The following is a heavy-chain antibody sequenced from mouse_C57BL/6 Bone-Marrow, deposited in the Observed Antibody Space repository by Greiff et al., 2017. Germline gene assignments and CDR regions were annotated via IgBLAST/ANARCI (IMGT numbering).Heavy chain of an antibody. Sequence: EVKLQESGPGLVKPSQSLSLTCSVTGYSITSGYYWNWIRQFPGNKLEWMGYISYDGSNNYNPSLKNRISITRDTSKNQFFLKLNSVTTEDTATYYCARDRSGSGAYWGQGTLVTVSA. V-gene: IGHV3-6*01. D-gene: IGHD2-14*01. J-gene: IGHJ3*01. CDR3: ARDRSGSGAY. CDR1: GYSITSGYY. CDR2: ISYDGSN.